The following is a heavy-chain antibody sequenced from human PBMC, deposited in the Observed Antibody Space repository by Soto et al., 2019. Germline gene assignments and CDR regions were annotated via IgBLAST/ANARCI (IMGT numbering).Heavy chain of an antibody. V-gene: IGHV3-33*01. CDR3: ARGIAARYYYYYMDV. Sequence: GGSLRLSCAASGFTFSSYGMHWVRQAPGKGLEWVAVIWYDGSNKYYADSVKGRFTISRDNSKNTLYLQMNSLRAEDTAVYYCARGIAARYYYYYMDVWGKGTTVTVSS. D-gene: IGHD6-6*01. CDR2: IWYDGSNK. CDR1: GFTFSSYG. J-gene: IGHJ6*03.